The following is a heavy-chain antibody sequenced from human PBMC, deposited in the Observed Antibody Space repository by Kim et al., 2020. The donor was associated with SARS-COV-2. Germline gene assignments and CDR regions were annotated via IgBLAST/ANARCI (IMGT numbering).Heavy chain of an antibody. CDR3: AREVVATEYGMDV. CDR2: IYSGGST. CDR1: GFTVSSNY. V-gene: IGHV3-66*02. D-gene: IGHD5-12*01. J-gene: IGHJ6*02. Sequence: GGSLRLSCAASGFTVSSNYMSWVRQAPGKGLEWVSVIYSGGSTYYADSVKGRFTISRDNSKNTLYLQMNSLRAEDTAVYYCAREVVATEYGMDVWGQGTTVTVSS.